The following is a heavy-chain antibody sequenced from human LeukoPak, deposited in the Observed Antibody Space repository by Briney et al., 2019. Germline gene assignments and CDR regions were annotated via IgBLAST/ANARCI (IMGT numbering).Heavy chain of an antibody. CDR3: ARAAHYGDYALVKYYFDY. CDR1: GFIFDDYG. CDR2: INWNGGST. D-gene: IGHD4-17*01. J-gene: IGHJ4*02. Sequence: GGSLRLSCVASGFIFDDYGMNWVRQAPGKGLEWVSGINWNGGSTGYADSVKGRFTISRDNAKNSLYLQMNSLRAEDTALYYCARAAHYGDYALVKYYFDYWGQGTLVTVSA. V-gene: IGHV3-20*04.